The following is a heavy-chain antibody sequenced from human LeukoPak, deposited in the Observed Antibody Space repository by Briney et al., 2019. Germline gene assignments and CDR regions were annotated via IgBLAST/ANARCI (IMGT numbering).Heavy chain of an antibody. V-gene: IGHV1-8*01. Sequence: ASVKVSCKASGYMFTSYDINWVRQATGQGLEWMGWMNPNSGNTGYAQKFRGSVTMTRNISTATAYMELSSLKSDDTAVYYCARVNTYYYGSGVSRAFHMWGQGTMVTVSS. D-gene: IGHD3-10*01. J-gene: IGHJ3*02. CDR1: GYMFTSYD. CDR3: ARVNTYYYGSGVSRAFHM. CDR2: MNPNSGNT.